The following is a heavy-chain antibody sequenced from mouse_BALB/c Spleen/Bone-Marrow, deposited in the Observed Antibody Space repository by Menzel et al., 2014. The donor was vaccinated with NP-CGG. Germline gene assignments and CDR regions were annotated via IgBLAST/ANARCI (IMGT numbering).Heavy chain of an antibody. D-gene: IGHD1-1*01. V-gene: IGHV1-67*01. J-gene: IGHJ4*01. CDR3: ASYGSSYYAMDY. CDR2: ISTYSGNT. CDR1: GYTFTDYA. Sequence: QVQLQQSGPELVRPGVSVKISCKGSGYTFTDYAMHWVKRSHAKRLEWIGVISTYSGNTNYNQKFKGKATMTVDKSSSTAYMELARLTSEDSAIYYCASYGSSYYAMDYWGQGTSVTVSS.